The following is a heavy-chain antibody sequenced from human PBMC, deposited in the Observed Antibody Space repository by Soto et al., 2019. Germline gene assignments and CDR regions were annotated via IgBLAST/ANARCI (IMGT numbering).Heavy chain of an antibody. V-gene: IGHV1-18*01. D-gene: IGHD1-7*01. CDR1: GYTFTSYG. CDR3: ARGHRYNWNYVSDDAFDI. J-gene: IGHJ3*02. CDR2: ISAYNGNT. Sequence: ASVKVSCKASGYTFTSYGISWVRQAPGQGLEWMGWISAYNGNTNYAQKLQGRVTMTTDTSTSTAYMELRSLRSDDTAMYYCARGHRYNWNYVSDDAFDIWGQGTMVTVSS.